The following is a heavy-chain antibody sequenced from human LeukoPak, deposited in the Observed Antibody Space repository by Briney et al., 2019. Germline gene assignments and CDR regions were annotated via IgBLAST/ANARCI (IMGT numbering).Heavy chain of an antibody. CDR3: ARAGYSSSWYDY. Sequence: PSETLSLTCAAYGGSFSGYYWSWIRQPPGKGLEWTGEINHSGSTNYNPSLKSRVTISVDTSKNQFSLKLSSVTAADTAVYYCARAGYSSSWYDYWGQGTLVTVSS. CDR1: GGSFSGYY. CDR2: INHSGST. J-gene: IGHJ4*02. V-gene: IGHV4-34*01. D-gene: IGHD6-13*01.